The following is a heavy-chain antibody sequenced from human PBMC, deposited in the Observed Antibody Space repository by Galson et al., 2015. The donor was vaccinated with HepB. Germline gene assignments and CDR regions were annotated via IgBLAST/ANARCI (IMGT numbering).Heavy chain of an antibody. CDR2: FDPEDGET. CDR1: GYTLTELS. D-gene: IGHD6-19*01. Sequence: SVKVSCKVSGYTLTELSMHWVRQAPGKGLEWMGGFDPEDGETIYAQKFQGRVTMTEDISTDTAYMELSSLRSEDTAVYYCVPLSVADPQSFDYWGQGTLVTVSS. CDR3: VPLSVADPQSFDY. V-gene: IGHV1-24*01. J-gene: IGHJ4*02.